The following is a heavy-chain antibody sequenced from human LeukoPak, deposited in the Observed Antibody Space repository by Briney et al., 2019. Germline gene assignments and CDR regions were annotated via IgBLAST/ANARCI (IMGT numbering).Heavy chain of an antibody. J-gene: IGHJ4*02. CDR3: AREGMGIAVAVCDY. D-gene: IGHD6-19*01. CDR1: GFTFSSYS. V-gene: IGHV3-21*01. Sequence: PGGSLRLSCAASGFTFSSYSMNWVRQAPGKGLEWVSSISSSSSYIYYADSVKGRFTISRDNAKNSLYLQMNSLRAEDTAVYYCAREGMGIAVAVCDYWGQGTLVTVSS. CDR2: ISSSSSYI.